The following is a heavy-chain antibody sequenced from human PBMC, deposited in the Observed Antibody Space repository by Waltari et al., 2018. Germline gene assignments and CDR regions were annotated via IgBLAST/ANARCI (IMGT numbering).Heavy chain of an antibody. CDR2: IKQDGSEK. D-gene: IGHD3-10*01. CDR1: GFTFSSYW. V-gene: IGHV3-7*04. CDR3: ARGGSTYYYGSELFDY. Sequence: EVQLVESGGGLVQPGGSLRLSCAASGFTFSSYWMSWVRPAPGKGLEWVANIKQDGSEKYYVDSVKGRFTISRDNAKNSLYLQMNSLRAEDTAVYYCARGGSTYYYGSELFDYWGQGTLVTVSS. J-gene: IGHJ4*02.